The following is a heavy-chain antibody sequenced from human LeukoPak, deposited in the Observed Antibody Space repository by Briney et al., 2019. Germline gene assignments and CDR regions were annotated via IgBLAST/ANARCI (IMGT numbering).Heavy chain of an antibody. CDR1: GYSFTNYW. V-gene: IGHV5-51*01. CDR3: ARQPRYATGWFSDY. J-gene: IGHJ4*02. CDR2: IYPGDSDT. D-gene: IGHD2-2*01. Sequence: GESLKISCKASGYSFTNYWIAWVRQMPGKGLEWMGMIYPGDSDTRYSPSLQGQVTISADKSINTAYLQWASLKASDTAMYHCARQPRYATGWFSDYWGQGTLVTVSS.